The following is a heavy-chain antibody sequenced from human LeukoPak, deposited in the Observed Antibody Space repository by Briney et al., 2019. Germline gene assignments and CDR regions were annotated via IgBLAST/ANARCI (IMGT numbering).Heavy chain of an antibody. CDR1: GFTFSSYS. CDR3: ASTSSLLGY. Sequence: GGSLRLSCAASGFTFSSYSMNWVRQAPGKGLEWVSYISSSSSTIYYADSVKGRFTISRDNAKNSLYLQMNSLRAEDTAVYYCASTSSLLGYWGQGTLVTVSS. J-gene: IGHJ4*02. CDR2: ISSSSSTI. V-gene: IGHV3-48*01.